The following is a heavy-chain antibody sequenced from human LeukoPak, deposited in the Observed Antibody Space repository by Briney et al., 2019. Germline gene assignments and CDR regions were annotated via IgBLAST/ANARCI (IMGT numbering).Heavy chain of an antibody. V-gene: IGHV5-51*01. CDR3: ARDSDSSNDY. J-gene: IGHJ4*02. D-gene: IGHD5-18*01. Sequence: GESLKISRKGSGYNFTSYWIGWVRQIPGKGLELMGIIYPGDSDTRYSPPFQGQVTISADKSISTAYLQWSSLKASDTAMYYCARDSDSSNDYWGQGTLVTVSS. CDR1: GYNFTSYW. CDR2: IYPGDSDT.